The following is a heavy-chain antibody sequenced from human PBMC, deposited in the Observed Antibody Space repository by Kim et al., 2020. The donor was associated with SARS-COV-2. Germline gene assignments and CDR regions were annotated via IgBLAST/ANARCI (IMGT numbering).Heavy chain of an antibody. Sequence: GGSLRLSCAASGFTFDDYAMHWVRQAPGKGLEWVSGISWNSGSIGYAASVKGRFTISRDNAKNSLYLQMNSLRAEDTALYYCAKDICSSTSCYPSLYYYYFGMDAWGQGAPVTVSS. CDR1: GFTFDDYA. CDR3: AKDICSSTSCYPSLYYYYFGMDA. D-gene: IGHD2-2*01. CDR2: ISWNSGSI. V-gene: IGHV3-9*01. J-gene: IGHJ6*02.